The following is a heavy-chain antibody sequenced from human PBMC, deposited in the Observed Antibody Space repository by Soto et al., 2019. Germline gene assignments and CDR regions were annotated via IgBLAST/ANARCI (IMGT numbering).Heavy chain of an antibody. CDR1: GGPLSSYA. V-gene: IGHV1-69*13. D-gene: IGHD5-18*01. Sequence: SVKVSCTASGGPLSSYAIIWVRQAPGQGLEWMGGIIPIFGTANYAQKFQGRVTITADESTSTAYMELSSLRSEDTAVYYCARDKSDGYSLDAFDIWGQGTMVTVSS. CDR2: IIPIFGTA. CDR3: ARDKSDGYSLDAFDI. J-gene: IGHJ3*02.